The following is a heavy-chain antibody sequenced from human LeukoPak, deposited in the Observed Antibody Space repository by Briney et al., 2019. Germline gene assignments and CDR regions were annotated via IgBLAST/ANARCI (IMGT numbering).Heavy chain of an antibody. CDR2: IKQDGSEK. D-gene: IGHD6-6*01. V-gene: IGHV3-7*01. Sequence: PGGSLRLSCAASGFTFSSYWMSWVRQAPGKGLEWVANIKQDGSEKYYVDSVKGRFTISRDNAKNSLYLQMNSLRAEDTAVYYCATYSSSSYYYYGMDVWGQGTTVTVSS. J-gene: IGHJ6*02. CDR1: GFTFSSYW. CDR3: ATYSSSSYYYYGMDV.